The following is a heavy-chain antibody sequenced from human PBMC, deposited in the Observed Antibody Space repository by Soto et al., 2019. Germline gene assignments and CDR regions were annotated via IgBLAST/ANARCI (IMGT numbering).Heavy chain of an antibody. CDR1: GGTITSGRSS. CDR2: IYHSGST. CDR3: VRESVASGPNYFDT. V-gene: IGHV4-30-2*06. J-gene: IGHJ5*02. D-gene: IGHD6-6*01. Sequence: QLQLQESGSGLVKPSQTLSLTCSVSGGTITSGRSSWNWIRQSPGKGLEWIAYIYHSGSTYYNLSLKSRVTISVDRSENQFSLKLTSVTAADTAVYYCVRESVASGPNYFDTWGPGTLVTVSS.